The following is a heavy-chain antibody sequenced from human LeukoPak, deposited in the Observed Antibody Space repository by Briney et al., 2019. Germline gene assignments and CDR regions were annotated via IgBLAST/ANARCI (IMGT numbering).Heavy chain of an antibody. CDR1: GFTVSSCG. CDR2: IADDVNND. D-gene: IGHD3-22*01. Sequence: GGSLRPSCAASGFTVSSCGMHSVSQAPGKGLEWEAVIADDVNNDYYADSVKSRFTVSRDNFENTVFLEMNSLRFDDTEIYYCASDPWGYFDSSGYSAYYFDSWGQGALVTVSS. CDR3: ASDPWGYFDSSGYSAYYFDS. J-gene: IGHJ4*02. V-gene: IGHV3-30*19.